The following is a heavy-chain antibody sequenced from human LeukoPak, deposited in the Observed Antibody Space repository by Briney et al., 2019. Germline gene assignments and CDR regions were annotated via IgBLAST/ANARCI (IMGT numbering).Heavy chain of an antibody. CDR1: GGSVSSTNW. J-gene: IGHJ4*02. D-gene: IGHD6-25*01. CDR2: VHLDGRT. Sequence: PSDTLSLTCGVSGGSVSSTNWWTWIRQTPGKGLEWIGEVHLDGRTNFNPSLKSRLTMSVDLSENHVSLKLTSVTAADTAVYYCAREGGFYRPLDYSGQGTLVTVSS. V-gene: IGHV4-4*02. CDR3: AREGGFYRPLDY.